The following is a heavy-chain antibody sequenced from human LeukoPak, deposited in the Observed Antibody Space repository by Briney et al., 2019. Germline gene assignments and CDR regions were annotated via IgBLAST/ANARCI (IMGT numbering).Heavy chain of an antibody. Sequence: ASVKVSCKASGGTFSSYAISWVRQAPGQGLEWMGGIIPIFGTANYAQKFQGRVTITTDESTSTAYMALSSLRSEDTAVYYCARDGDFWSDWASWGQGTLVTVSS. V-gene: IGHV1-69*05. CDR3: ARDGDFWSDWAS. CDR1: GGTFSSYA. D-gene: IGHD3-3*01. CDR2: IIPIFGTA. J-gene: IGHJ5*02.